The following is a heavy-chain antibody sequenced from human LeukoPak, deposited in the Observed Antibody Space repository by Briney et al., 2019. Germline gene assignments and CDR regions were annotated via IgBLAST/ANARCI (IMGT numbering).Heavy chain of an antibody. CDR2: IRGGGGNT. CDR3: AKELEDSSGPRRYYWYFDL. V-gene: IGHV3-23*01. CDR1: GFTFSSYA. J-gene: IGHJ2*01. Sequence: GGSLRLSCAASGFTFSSYAMIWVRQAPGKGLEWVSSIRGGGGNTYYADSVKGRFTISRDNSKNTLYLQMNSLGVEDTAVYYCAKELEDSSGPRRYYWYFDLWGRGTLVTVSS. D-gene: IGHD3-22*01.